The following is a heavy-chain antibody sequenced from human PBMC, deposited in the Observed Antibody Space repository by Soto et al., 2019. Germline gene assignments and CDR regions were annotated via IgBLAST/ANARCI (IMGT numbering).Heavy chain of an antibody. CDR3: VKEGLAADFDS. J-gene: IGHJ4*02. CDR1: GFTFSNYW. CDR2: IRGDGSMT. Sequence: EVHLVESGGGLVQPGGSLRLSCAASGFTFSNYWMHWVRQAPGKGLVWVSRIRGDGSMTNYADSVKGRFTNSRHNAKNTLHVQMNSLRAEDTAVYYCVKEGLAADFDSWGQGTLVTVSS. V-gene: IGHV3-74*01. D-gene: IGHD6-13*01.